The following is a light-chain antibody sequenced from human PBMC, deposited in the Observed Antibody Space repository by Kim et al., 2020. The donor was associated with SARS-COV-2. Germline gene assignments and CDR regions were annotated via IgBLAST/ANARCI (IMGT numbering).Light chain of an antibody. Sequence: GHSFTISCTGTTSDVGGYNYVSWSQQHPGKAPKLMIYDVSNRPSGVSNRFSGSKSGNTASLTISGLQAEDEADYYCSSYATNSLWVFGGGTKLTVL. CDR3: SSYATNSLWV. V-gene: IGLV2-14*03. J-gene: IGLJ3*02. CDR1: TSDVGGYNY. CDR2: DVS.